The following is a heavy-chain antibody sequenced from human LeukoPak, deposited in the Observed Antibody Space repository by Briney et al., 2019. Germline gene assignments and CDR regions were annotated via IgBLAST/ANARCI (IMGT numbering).Heavy chain of an antibody. CDR2: IYSSGTT. CDR3: ARGRESDFWSGDY. V-gene: IGHV4-61*10. Sequence: SETLSLTCSVSGGSISSDTYYWSWIRQPAGKGLEWIGLIYSSGTTKYNPSLKSRVTISIDTSKKQFSLKVRSVTAADAASYYCARGRESDFWSGDYWGQGTLVTVSS. CDR1: GGSISSDTYY. D-gene: IGHD3-3*01. J-gene: IGHJ4*02.